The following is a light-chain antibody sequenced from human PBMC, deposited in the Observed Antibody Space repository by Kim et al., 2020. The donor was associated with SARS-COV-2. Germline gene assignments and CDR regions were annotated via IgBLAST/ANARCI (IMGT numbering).Light chain of an antibody. J-gene: IGKJ2*03. CDR1: KNISLY. CDR3: QQSYSTPPYS. CDR2: LAS. V-gene: IGKV1-39*01. Sequence: ASVEDNVTTTSQASKNISLYLSWYQQKPRKAPSRLIYLASALQSGVPSRFSGSGAGTDFTLTINSLQPEDCATYYCQQSYSTPPYSFGQGTKLEI.